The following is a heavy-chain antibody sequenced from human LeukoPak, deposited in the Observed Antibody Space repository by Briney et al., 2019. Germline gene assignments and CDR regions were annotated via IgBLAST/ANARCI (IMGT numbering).Heavy chain of an antibody. Sequence: PGGSLRLSCAASGFTFSSYSMNWVRQAPGKGLEWVSSISSSSSYIYYADSVKGRFTISRDNAKNSLYLQMNSLRAEDTAVYCCARDRDYVWGSYRTFDYWGQGTLVTVSS. V-gene: IGHV3-21*01. CDR2: ISSSSSYI. CDR3: ARDRDYVWGSYRTFDY. D-gene: IGHD3-16*02. J-gene: IGHJ4*02. CDR1: GFTFSSYS.